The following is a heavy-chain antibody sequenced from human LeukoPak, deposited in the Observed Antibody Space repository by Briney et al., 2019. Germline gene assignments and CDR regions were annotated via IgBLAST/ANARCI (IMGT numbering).Heavy chain of an antibody. V-gene: IGHV1-69*13. D-gene: IGHD2-8*01. CDR3: ARAKVCTNGVCYSYYMDV. Sequence: SVKVSCKASGGTFSSYAISWVRQAPGQGLEWMGGIIPIFGTANYAQKFQGRVTITADESTSTAYMELSSLRSEDTAVYYCARAKVCTNGVCYSYYMDVWGKGTTVTVSS. CDR2: IIPIFGTA. J-gene: IGHJ6*03. CDR1: GGTFSSYA.